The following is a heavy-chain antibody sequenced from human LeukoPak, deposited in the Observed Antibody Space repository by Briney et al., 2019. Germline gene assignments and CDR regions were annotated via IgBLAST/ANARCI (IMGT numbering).Heavy chain of an antibody. CDR2: ISGSGGST. V-gene: IGHV3-23*01. J-gene: IGHJ4*02. CDR1: GFTFSSYA. Sequence: GGSLRLSCAASGFTFSSYAMSWVRQAPGKGLEWVSAISGSGGSTYYADSVKGRFTISRDNSKSTLYLQMNSLRAEDTAVYYCARVRLGGVDTATRFNYWGQGTLVTVSS. CDR3: ARVRLGGVDTATRFNY. D-gene: IGHD5-18*01.